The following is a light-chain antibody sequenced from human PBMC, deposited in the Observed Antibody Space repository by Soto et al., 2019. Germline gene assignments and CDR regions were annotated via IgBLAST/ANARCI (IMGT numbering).Light chain of an antibody. J-gene: IGLJ3*02. V-gene: IGLV2-14*01. Sequence: QSALTQPASVSGSPGQSITVSCTGTSSDVGGYNYVSWYQQHPGKAPKLMIYEVSNRPSGVSNRFSGSKSGNTASLTISGLQPEDEADYYCSSYTSSSTTRVFGGGTQLTVL. CDR3: SSYTSSSTTRV. CDR1: SSDVGGYNY. CDR2: EVS.